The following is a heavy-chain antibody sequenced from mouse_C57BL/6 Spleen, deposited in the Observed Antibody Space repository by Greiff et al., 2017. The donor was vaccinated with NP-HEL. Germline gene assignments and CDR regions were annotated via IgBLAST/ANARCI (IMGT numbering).Heavy chain of an antibody. V-gene: IGHV1-54*01. CDR2: INPGSGGT. CDR3: ARSNYDYDSY. D-gene: IGHD2-4*01. CDR1: GYTFTGYW. J-gene: IGHJ3*01. Sequence: QVQLQQSGAELMKPGASVKLSCKATGYTFTGYWIEWVKQRPGQGLEWIGVINPGSGGTNYNEKFKGKATLTADKSSSTAYMQLSSLTSEDSAVYFCARSNYDYDSYWGQGTLVTVSA.